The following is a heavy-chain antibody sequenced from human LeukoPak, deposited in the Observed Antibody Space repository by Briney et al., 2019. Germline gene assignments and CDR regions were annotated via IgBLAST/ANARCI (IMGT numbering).Heavy chain of an antibody. CDR2: IYYSGST. CDR3: ARGYCSGGSCYRFAYDY. J-gene: IGHJ4*02. V-gene: IGHV4-59*01. Sequence: PSETLSLTCTVSGGSISSYYWSWIRQPPGKGLEWIGYIYYSGSTNYNPSLKSRVTISVDTSKNQFSLNPSSVTAADTAVYYCARGYCSGGSCYRFAYDYWGQGTLVTVSS. CDR1: GGSISSYY. D-gene: IGHD2-15*01.